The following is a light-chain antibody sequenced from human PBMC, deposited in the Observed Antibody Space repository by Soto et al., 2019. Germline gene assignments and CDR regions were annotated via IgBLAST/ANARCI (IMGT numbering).Light chain of an antibody. Sequence: SYELTQPPSVSVSPGQTASITCSGDKLGEKYACWYQQKPGQSPVLVIYQDNRRPSGIPGRFSGSNSGNTATLTISGTQAMDEADYYCQAWDSSAVVFGGGTKLTVL. CDR3: QAWDSSAVV. J-gene: IGLJ2*01. V-gene: IGLV3-1*01. CDR1: KLGEKY. CDR2: QDN.